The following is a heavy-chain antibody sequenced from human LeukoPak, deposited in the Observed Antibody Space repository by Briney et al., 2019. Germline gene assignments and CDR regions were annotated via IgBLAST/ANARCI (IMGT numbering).Heavy chain of an antibody. CDR3: AKEANNWNYGEALDY. V-gene: IGHV3-30*18. J-gene: IGHJ4*02. CDR2: MSFDGSKE. D-gene: IGHD1-7*01. Sequence: LTGGSLRLSCAASGFTFSSYGMHWVRQAPGKGLEWVAVMSFDGSKEYHTDSVKGRFTISRDNSNNTLYLQMNSLRAEDTAVYYCAKEANNWNYGEALDYWGQGTLVTVSS. CDR1: GFTFSSYG.